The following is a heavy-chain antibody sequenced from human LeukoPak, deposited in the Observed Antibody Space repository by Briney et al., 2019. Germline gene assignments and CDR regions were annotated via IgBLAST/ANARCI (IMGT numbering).Heavy chain of an antibody. CDR3: GTTPPGDAPGYFAL. CDR2: SYDSGST. J-gene: IGHJ2*01. V-gene: IGHV4-30-4*01. CDR1: GGSISSGDYY. Sequence: SETLSLTCTASGGSISSGDYYWSWIRQPPGKGLEWIRYSYDSGSTYYNPSLKSRIPISVDTPTTQIFLKPSSVTAGNTAVSYCGTTPPGDAPGYFALWGRGTLVTVSS. D-gene: IGHD1-1*01.